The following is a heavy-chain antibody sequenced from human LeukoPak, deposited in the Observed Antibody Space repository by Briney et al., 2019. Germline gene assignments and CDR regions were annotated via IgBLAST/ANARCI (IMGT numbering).Heavy chain of an antibody. CDR2: ISYDGSNK. CDR3: ARDGLRRVPAAIYYYYYYMDV. V-gene: IGHV3-30*01. CDR1: GFTFSSYA. D-gene: IGHD2-2*02. Sequence: GGSLRLSCAASGFTFSSYAMHWVRQAPGKGLEWVAVISYDGSNKYYAGSVKGRFTISRDNSKNTLYLQMNSLRAEDTAVYYCARDGLRRVPAAIYYYYYYMDVWGKGTTVTVSS. J-gene: IGHJ6*03.